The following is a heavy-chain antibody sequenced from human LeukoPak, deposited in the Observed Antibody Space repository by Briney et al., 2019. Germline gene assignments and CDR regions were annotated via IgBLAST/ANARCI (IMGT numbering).Heavy chain of an antibody. V-gene: IGHV3-23*01. D-gene: IGHD1/OR15-1a*01. CDR3: AKDPEHGYYFDY. CDR2: ISGSGGST. J-gene: IGHJ4*02. CDR1: GFTFSSYA. Sequence: PGGSLRPSCAASGFTFSSYAMSWVRQAPGKGLEWVSAISGSGGSTYYADSVKGRFTISRDNSKNTLYLQMNSLRAEDTAVYYCAKDPEHGYYFDYWGQGTLVTVSS.